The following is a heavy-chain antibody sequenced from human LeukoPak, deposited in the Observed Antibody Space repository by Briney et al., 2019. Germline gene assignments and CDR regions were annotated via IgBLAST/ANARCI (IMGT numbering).Heavy chain of an antibody. CDR1: GFTFSSYG. CDR3: ARALRYFDWLYDPIDY. V-gene: IGHV3-30*02. J-gene: IGHJ4*02. CDR2: IPYDESNK. D-gene: IGHD3-9*01. Sequence: GGSLRLSCAASGFTFSSYGFHWVRQAPGRGLEWLASIPYDESNKYYADSVKGRFTISRDNSKNTLYLQINSLRAEDTAVYYCARALRYFDWLYDPIDYWGQGTLVTVSS.